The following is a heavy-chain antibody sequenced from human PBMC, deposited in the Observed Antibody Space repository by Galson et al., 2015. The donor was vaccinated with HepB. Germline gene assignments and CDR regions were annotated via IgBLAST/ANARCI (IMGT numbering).Heavy chain of an antibody. CDR3: AKDLEGGRVLRFLEWLLQNYYFDC. Sequence: SLRLSCAASGFTFSSYGMHWVRQAPGKGLEWVAVISYDGSNKYYADSVKGRFTISRDNSKNTLYLQMNSLRAEDTAVYYCAKDLEGGRVLRFLEWLLQNYYFDCWGQGTLVTVSS. CDR1: GFTFSSYG. V-gene: IGHV3-30*18. J-gene: IGHJ4*02. CDR2: ISYDGSNK. D-gene: IGHD3-3*01.